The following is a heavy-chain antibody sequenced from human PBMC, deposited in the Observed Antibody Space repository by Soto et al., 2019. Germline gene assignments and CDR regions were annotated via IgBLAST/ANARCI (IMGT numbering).Heavy chain of an antibody. D-gene: IGHD3-22*01. Sequence: QVQLQESGPGLVKPSGTLSLTCAVSGGSISSSNWWSWVRQPPGKGLEWIGEIYHSGSTNYNPSLKSRVTISVDKSKNLFSLKLSSVTAADTAVYYCARDYYDSSGPPALSYWGQGTLVTVSS. V-gene: IGHV4-4*02. CDR2: IYHSGST. J-gene: IGHJ4*02. CDR1: GGSISSSNW. CDR3: ARDYYDSSGPPALSY.